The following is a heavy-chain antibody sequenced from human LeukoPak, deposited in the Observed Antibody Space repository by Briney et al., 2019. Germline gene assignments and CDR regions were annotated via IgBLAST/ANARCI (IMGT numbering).Heavy chain of an antibody. D-gene: IGHD3-16*01. CDR3: ARLGDVEVNGGTLDY. V-gene: IGHV4-39*01. CDR1: GGSISGNYY. Sequence: SETLSLTCTVSGGSISGNYYWGWIRQPPGKGLEWIGSIFHSGKSNSNPSLKNRVSVSVDTSKNQFFLKLTSVTVADTAVYFCARLGDVEVNGGTLDYWGRGTLVTVSS. CDR2: IFHSGKS. J-gene: IGHJ4*02.